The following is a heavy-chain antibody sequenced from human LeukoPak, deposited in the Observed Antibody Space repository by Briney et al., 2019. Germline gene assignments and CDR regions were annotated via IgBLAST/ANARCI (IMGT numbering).Heavy chain of an antibody. CDR3: AGRSAPCSSTSCYDYYYGMDV. CDR2: INHSGST. J-gene: IGHJ6*02. D-gene: IGHD2-2*01. CDR1: GGSFSGYY. V-gene: IGHV4-34*01. Sequence: SETLSLTCAVYGGSFSGYYWSWIRQPPGKGLEWLGEINHSGSTNYNPSLKSRVTISVDTSKNQFSLKLSSVTAADTAVYYCAGRSAPCSSTSCYDYYYGMDVWGQGTTVTVSS.